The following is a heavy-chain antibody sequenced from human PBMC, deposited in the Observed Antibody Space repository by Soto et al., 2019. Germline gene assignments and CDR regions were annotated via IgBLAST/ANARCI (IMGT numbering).Heavy chain of an antibody. J-gene: IGHJ4*02. V-gene: IGHV3-30*18. CDR1: GFTFSSYG. Sequence: QVQLVESGGGVVQPGRSLRLSCAASGFTFSSYGMHWVRQAPGKGLEWVAIISYDGSDKYYADSVKGRCTISRDSSKNTVYLDMNSLTTEDTAVYCCAKDNPAFDSWGQGTLVTVSS. CDR3: AKDNPAFDS. CDR2: ISYDGSDK.